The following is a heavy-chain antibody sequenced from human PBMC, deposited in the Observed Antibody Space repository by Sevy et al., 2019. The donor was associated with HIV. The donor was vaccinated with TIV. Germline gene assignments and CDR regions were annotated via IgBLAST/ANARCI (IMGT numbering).Heavy chain of an antibody. CDR2: ISYSGSTT. J-gene: IGHJ4*02. CDR3: AKDRVSGSYYSGDFDY. V-gene: IGHV3-23*01. Sequence: GGYLRLSCAASGFTFNTYAMTWVRQAPGKGLEWVSAISYSGSTTHYADSVKGRFTISRDNSTNTLYLQMNSLRAEDTAVYYSAKDRVSGSYYSGDFDYWGQGTLVTVSS. D-gene: IGHD3-10*01. CDR1: GFTFNTYA.